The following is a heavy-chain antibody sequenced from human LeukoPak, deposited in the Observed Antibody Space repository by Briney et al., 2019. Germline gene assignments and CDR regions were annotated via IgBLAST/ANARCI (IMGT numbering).Heavy chain of an antibody. CDR3: ASSGYCSGGSCYGPYNWFDP. D-gene: IGHD2-15*01. CDR2: IYYSGST. J-gene: IGHJ5*02. CDR1: GGSISSYY. Sequence: PSETLSLTCAVSGGSISSYYWSWLRQPPGKGLEWIGYIYYSGSTNYNPSLKSRVTISVDTSKNQFSLKLSSVTAAATAVYYCASSGYCSGGSCYGPYNWFDPWGQGTLVTVSS. V-gene: IGHV4-59*01.